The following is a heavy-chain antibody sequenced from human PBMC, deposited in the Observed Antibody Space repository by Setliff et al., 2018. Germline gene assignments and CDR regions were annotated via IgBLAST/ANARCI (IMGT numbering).Heavy chain of an antibody. CDR1: GFTFSSYW. J-gene: IGHJ4*02. V-gene: IGHV3-7*01. Sequence: SCTASGFTFSSYWMSWVRQAPGKGLEWVANIKQDGSEKYYVDSVKGRFTISRDNAKNTLYLQMNSLRAEDTAVYYCARDAEYDYVWGSYRSYFDYWGQGTLVTVSS. CDR3: ARDAEYDYVWGSYRSYFDY. CDR2: IKQDGSEK. D-gene: IGHD3-16*02.